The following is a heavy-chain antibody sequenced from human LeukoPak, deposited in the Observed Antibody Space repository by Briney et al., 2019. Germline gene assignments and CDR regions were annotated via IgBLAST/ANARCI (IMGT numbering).Heavy chain of an antibody. Sequence: ASVKISCKASGYTLTALSMHWVRQAPGKGLEGMGGFDPEDGETIYAQKFQGRVTMTEDTSTDTAYMELSSLRSEDTAVYYCATGSGWYYFDYWGQGTLVVVSS. CDR1: GYTLTALS. D-gene: IGHD3-22*01. CDR2: FDPEDGET. CDR3: ATGSGWYYFDY. V-gene: IGHV1-24*01. J-gene: IGHJ4*02.